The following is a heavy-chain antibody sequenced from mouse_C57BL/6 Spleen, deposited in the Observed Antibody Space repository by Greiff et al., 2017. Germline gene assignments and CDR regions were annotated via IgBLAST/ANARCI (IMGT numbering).Heavy chain of an antibody. CDR3: TRSQLGLYFDY. CDR1: GYTFTDYY. D-gene: IGHD4-1*02. J-gene: IGHJ2*01. Sequence: VQLQQSGPVLVKPGASVKMSCKASGYTFTDYYMNWVKQSHGKSLEWIGVINPYNGGTSYNQKFKGKATLTVDKSSSTAYMELRSLTSEDSAVYYCTRSQLGLYFDYWGQGTTLTVSS. CDR2: INPYNGGT. V-gene: IGHV1-19*01.